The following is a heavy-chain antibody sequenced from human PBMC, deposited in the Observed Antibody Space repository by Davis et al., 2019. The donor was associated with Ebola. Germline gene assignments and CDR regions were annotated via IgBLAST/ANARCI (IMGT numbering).Heavy chain of an antibody. CDR3: AKGPSMVRGVINLPPRD. J-gene: IGHJ4*02. CDR1: GFTFSSYA. V-gene: IGHV3-30-3*01. CDR2: ISYDGSNK. Sequence: GESLKISCAASGFTFSSYAMHWVRQAPGKGLEWVAVISYDGSNKYYADSVKGRFTISRDNSKNTLYLQMNSLRAEDTAVYYCAKGPSMVRGVINLPPRDWGQGTLVTVSS. D-gene: IGHD3-10*01.